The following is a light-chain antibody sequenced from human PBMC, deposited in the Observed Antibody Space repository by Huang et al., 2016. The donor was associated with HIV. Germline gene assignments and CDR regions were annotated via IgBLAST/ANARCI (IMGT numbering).Light chain of an antibody. V-gene: IGKV1D-12*01. CDR3: QQAHTFPLT. CDR2: GAS. CDR1: QGISTW. Sequence: DIQMTQSPPSVSASVGDRVTITCRASQGISTWLVWYQQKPGRAPKFLIYGASELQPGVPSRFSGSGSGTDFTLTISSLQPEDFATYYCQQAHTFPLTFGGGTKVEMK. J-gene: IGKJ4*01.